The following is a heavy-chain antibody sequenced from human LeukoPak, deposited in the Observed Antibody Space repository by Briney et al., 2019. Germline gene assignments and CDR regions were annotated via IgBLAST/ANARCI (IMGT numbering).Heavy chain of an antibody. J-gene: IGHJ4*02. CDR1: GFTLSSSE. CDR3: ARGQTLTF. Sequence: GGSLRLSCAASGFTLSSSEMNWVRQAPGKGLEWVSYISDSGKTRYNADSVKGRFTISRDNAKNALYLQMNSLRAEDTGVCARGQTLTFWGQGTLVTVSS. CDR2: ISDSGKTR. V-gene: IGHV3-48*03.